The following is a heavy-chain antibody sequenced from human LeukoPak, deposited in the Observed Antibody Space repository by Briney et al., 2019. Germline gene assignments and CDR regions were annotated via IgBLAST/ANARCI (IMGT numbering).Heavy chain of an antibody. CDR3: ARRGYCSSTSCPYDLYYYYGMDV. D-gene: IGHD2-2*01. Sequence: ASVKVSCKASGYTFTSYGISWVRQAPGQGLEWMGWISAYNGNTNYAQTLQGRVTMTTDTSTSTAYMELRSLRSDDTAVYYCARRGYCSSTSCPYDLYYYYGMDVWGKGTTVTVSS. V-gene: IGHV1-18*04. J-gene: IGHJ6*04. CDR2: ISAYNGNT. CDR1: GYTFTSYG.